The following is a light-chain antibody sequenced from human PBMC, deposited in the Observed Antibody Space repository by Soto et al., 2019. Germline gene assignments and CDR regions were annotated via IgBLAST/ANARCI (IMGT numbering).Light chain of an antibody. CDR1: QSVSSN. CDR2: GAS. J-gene: IGKJ4*01. Sequence: EIVMTQSPATLSVSPGERATLSCRASQSVSSNLAWYQQKPGQAPRLLIYGASNRATGVSARFSGSGSGTEFTLTISSLQPDDFATYYCQQYNSYPLTCGGGPKV. CDR3: QQYNSYPLT. V-gene: IGKV3-15*01.